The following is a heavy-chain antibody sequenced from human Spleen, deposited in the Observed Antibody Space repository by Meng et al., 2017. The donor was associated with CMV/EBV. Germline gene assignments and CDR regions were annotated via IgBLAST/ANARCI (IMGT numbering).Heavy chain of an antibody. CDR1: AFNFSDSD. V-gene: IGHV3-73*01. CDR2: IRSKSNSYAT. Sequence: GESLKISCAASAFNFSDSDIHWVRQASGKGLEWVGRIRSKSNSYATTYAESLNGTFTVSRDDSDNVAYLQMHSLKIEYTTLYYCLVCFRGIPYNTFLDYWGQGTLVTVSS. D-gene: IGHD2/OR15-2a*01. J-gene: IGHJ4*02. CDR3: LVCFRGIPYNTFLDY.